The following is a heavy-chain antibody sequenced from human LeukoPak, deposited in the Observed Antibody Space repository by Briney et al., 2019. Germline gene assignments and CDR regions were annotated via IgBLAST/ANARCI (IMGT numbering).Heavy chain of an antibody. CDR2: ISAYNGNT. CDR3: ATDCSSTGCYSRAVLGY. J-gene: IGHJ4*02. D-gene: IGHD2-2*01. Sequence: ASVKVSCKASGYTFTSYGISWVRQAPGQGLEWMGWISAYNGNTNYAQKLQGRVTMTTDTSTSTAYMELRSLRSDDTAVYYCATDCSSTGCYSRAVLGYWGQGTLVTVSS. V-gene: IGHV1-18*01. CDR1: GYTFTSYG.